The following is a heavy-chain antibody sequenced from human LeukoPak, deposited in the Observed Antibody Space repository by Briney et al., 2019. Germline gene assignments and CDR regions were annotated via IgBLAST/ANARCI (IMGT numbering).Heavy chain of an antibody. CDR2: IYYSGST. CDR3: ARRSLANSSCPTEVFHP. J-gene: IGHJ5*02. V-gene: IGHV4-39*01. D-gene: IGHD3-22*01. CDR1: GGSISRSSYY. Sequence: PSETLSLTCTVSGGSISRSSYYWGWIRQPPGKGLEWIGSIYYSGSTYYNPSLKSRVTISVDTSKNQFSLKLSAVTAADTAVYYCARRSLANSSCPTEVFHPGGQGTLVTVSS.